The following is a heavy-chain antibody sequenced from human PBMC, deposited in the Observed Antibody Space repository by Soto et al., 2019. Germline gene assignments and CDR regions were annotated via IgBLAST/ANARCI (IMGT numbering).Heavy chain of an antibody. Sequence: QVQLVESGGGVVQPGGSLRLSCAASGFTITYYGMHWVRQAPGKGLEWVAALSSDGISEYYADSVKGRLSVSRDNIKNSLFLQISSLKGEDTAVYFCARNFAPQGQYNFDYRGQGTLVTVSS. CDR2: LSSDGISE. CDR1: GFTITYYG. D-gene: IGHD5-18*01. CDR3: ARNFAPQGQYNFDY. V-gene: IGHV3-33*01. J-gene: IGHJ4*02.